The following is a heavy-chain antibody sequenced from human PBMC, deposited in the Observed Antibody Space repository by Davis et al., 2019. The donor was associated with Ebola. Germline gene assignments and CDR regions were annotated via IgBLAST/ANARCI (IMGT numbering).Heavy chain of an antibody. D-gene: IGHD2-8*02. Sequence: GGSLRLSCAASGFTFSSYGMHWVRQAPGKGLEWVAVISYDGSNKYYADSVKGRFTISRDNAKNSLYLQMNSLRAEDTAVYYCARSGLYWGNYYYGMDVWGQGTTVTVSS. J-gene: IGHJ6*02. CDR2: ISYDGSNK. V-gene: IGHV3-30*03. CDR1: GFTFSSYG. CDR3: ARSGLYWGNYYYGMDV.